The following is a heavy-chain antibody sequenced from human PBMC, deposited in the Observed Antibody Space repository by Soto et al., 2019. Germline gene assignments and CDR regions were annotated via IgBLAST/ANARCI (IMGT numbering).Heavy chain of an antibody. V-gene: IGHV4-31*04. D-gene: IGHD2-8*01. CDR1: GDSLSXGXXX. J-gene: IGHJ6*02. CDR2: IYYSGST. CDR3: AKTKTPHVRNGMDV. Sequence: QVRLQESGPGLVRPSQTLSLTCTVSGDSLSXGXXXXXXXXXLPGKGLEWIGFIYYSGSTFYNPALRSRVTMSADASKNQISLXXXSXXAADTAVYYCAKTKTPHVRNGMDVWGQGTTVTVSS.